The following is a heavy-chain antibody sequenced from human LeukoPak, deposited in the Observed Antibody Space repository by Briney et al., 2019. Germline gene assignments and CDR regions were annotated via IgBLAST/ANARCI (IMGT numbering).Heavy chain of an antibody. CDR1: GYTFTTYD. CDR2: MNPNSGYT. Sequence: GSVKVSCKASGYTFTTYDINWVRQATGQGLEWMGWMNPNSGYTGYAQKFQGRVTITRDTSISTAYMELSSLRSEDTAVYYCARVAASIDYWGQGTLVTVSS. V-gene: IGHV1-8*03. D-gene: IGHD5-12*01. CDR3: ARVAASIDY. J-gene: IGHJ4*02.